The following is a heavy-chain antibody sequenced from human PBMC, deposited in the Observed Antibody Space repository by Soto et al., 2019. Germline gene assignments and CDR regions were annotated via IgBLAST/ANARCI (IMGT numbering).Heavy chain of an antibody. V-gene: IGHV4-59*08. CDR3: ASQKLDVPAFFDY. CDR1: GGSIRNYY. J-gene: IGHJ4*02. Sequence: SETLSLTCTVSGGSIRNYYWSWIRQPPGKGLEWIAYIYNSGSTNYNPALRSRVTISVDTSKNQFSLKLSSVTAADTAVYYCASQKLDVPAFFDYWGQGILVTVSS. CDR2: IYNSGST.